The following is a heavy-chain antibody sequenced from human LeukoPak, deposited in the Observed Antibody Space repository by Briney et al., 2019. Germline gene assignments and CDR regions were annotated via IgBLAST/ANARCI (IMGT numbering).Heavy chain of an antibody. Sequence: GGSLRLSCAASGFTFSSYWMSLVRQAPGKGLEWVANIKQDGSEKYYVDSVKGRFTISRDNAKNSLYLQMNSLRAEDTAVYYCARFEDSSGYYDGDYWGQGTLVTVSS. D-gene: IGHD3-22*01. V-gene: IGHV3-7*01. CDR1: GFTFSSYW. CDR3: ARFEDSSGYYDGDY. CDR2: IKQDGSEK. J-gene: IGHJ4*02.